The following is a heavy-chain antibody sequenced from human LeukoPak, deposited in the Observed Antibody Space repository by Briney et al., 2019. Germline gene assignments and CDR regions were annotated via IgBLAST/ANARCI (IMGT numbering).Heavy chain of an antibody. Sequence: ASVKVSCKASGYTFTSYGISWVRQAPGQGLEWMGWISAYNGNTNYAQKLQGRVTMTRDTSTSTVYMELSSLRSEDTAVYYCARDTAMGDFQHWGQGTLVTVSS. CDR3: ARDTAMGDFQH. J-gene: IGHJ1*01. CDR2: ISAYNGNT. V-gene: IGHV1-18*01. D-gene: IGHD5-18*01. CDR1: GYTFTSYG.